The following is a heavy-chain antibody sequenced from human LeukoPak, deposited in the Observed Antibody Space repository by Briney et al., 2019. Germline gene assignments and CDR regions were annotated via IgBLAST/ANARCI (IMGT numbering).Heavy chain of an antibody. CDR2: ISYDGSNK. CDR3: AELGITMIGGV. Sequence: GRSLRLSCSASGFTFSSYAMHWVRQAPGKGLEWVAVISYDGSNKYYADSVKGRFTISRDNAKNSLYLQMNSLRAEDTAVYYCAELGITMIGGVWGKGTTVTISS. J-gene: IGHJ6*04. V-gene: IGHV3-30*04. D-gene: IGHD3-10*02. CDR1: GFTFSSYA.